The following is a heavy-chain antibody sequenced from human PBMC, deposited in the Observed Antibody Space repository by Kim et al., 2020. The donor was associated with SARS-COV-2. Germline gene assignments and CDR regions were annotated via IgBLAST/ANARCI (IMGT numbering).Heavy chain of an antibody. CDR3: ARELGPYDSSGPTMGEYGMDV. CDR2: INAGNGNT. CDR1: GYTFTSYA. D-gene: IGHD3-22*01. J-gene: IGHJ6*02. Sequence: ASVKVSCKASGYTFTSYAMHWVRQAPGQRLEWMGWINAGNGNTKYSQKFQGRVTITRDTSASTAYMELSSLRSEDTAVYYCARELGPYDSSGPTMGEYGMDVWGQGTTVTVSS. V-gene: IGHV1-3*01.